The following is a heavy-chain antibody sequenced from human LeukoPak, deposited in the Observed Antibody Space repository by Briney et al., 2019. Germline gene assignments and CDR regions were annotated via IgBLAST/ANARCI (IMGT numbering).Heavy chain of an antibody. CDR3: ATHTIFGVVTYAFHI. CDR1: GYTGSELS. J-gene: IGHJ3*02. D-gene: IGHD3-3*01. V-gene: IGHV1-24*01. CDR2: FDPEDGET. Sequence: ASVKVSCKVSGYTGSELSMHWVQQAPGKGLEWMGGFDPEDGETIYAQKFQGRVTMTEDTSTDTAYMELSSLTSEDTAVYYCATHTIFGVVTYAFHIWGRGTLVTVSS.